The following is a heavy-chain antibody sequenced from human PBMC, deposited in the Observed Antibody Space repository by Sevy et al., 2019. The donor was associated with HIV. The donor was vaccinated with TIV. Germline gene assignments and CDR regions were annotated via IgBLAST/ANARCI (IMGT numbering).Heavy chain of an antibody. Sequence: GGSLRLSCAASGFTLSPYSMEWVRQAPGKGLEWVSHISSSSNIIYYADSVKGRFTVSRDNAKNSLYLRMDSLSDEDMAVYYCARDAMRVGNSNYYYGMDVWGQGTTVTVSS. D-gene: IGHD2-2*01. CDR2: ISSSSNII. V-gene: IGHV3-48*02. CDR3: ARDAMRVGNSNYYYGMDV. CDR1: GFTLSPYS. J-gene: IGHJ6*02.